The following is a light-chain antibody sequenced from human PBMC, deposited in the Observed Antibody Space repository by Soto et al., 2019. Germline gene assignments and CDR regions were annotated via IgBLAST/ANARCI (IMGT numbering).Light chain of an antibody. CDR3: QSYGISLSHV. Sequence: QSVLTQPPSVSGAPGQRVTISCTGSSSNIGAGYDVHWYQQLPGTAPKLLIYGNSNRPSGVPDRFSGSKSGTSASLAITGLQAEDEADYYCQSYGISLSHVFGGGTKLTVL. V-gene: IGLV1-40*01. CDR1: SSNIGAGYD. J-gene: IGLJ2*01. CDR2: GNS.